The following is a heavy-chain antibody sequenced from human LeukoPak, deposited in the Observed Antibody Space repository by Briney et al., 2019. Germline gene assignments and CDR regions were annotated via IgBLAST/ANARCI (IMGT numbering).Heavy chain of an antibody. V-gene: IGHV3-13*01. CDR1: GFTFSSYD. CDR2: IGTAGDT. D-gene: IGHD6-13*01. Sequence: PGGSLRLSCGASGFTFSSYDMHWVRQATGKGLEWVSYIGTAGDTYYPGSVKGRFTISRENAKNSLYLQMNSLRAGDTAVYYCARGASSSWAYYYYYYGMDVWGQGTTVTVSS. CDR3: ARGASSSWAYYYYYYGMDV. J-gene: IGHJ6*02.